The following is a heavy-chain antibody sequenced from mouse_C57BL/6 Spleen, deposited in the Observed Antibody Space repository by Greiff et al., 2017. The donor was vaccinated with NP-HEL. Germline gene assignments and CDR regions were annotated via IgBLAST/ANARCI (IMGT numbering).Heavy chain of an antibody. J-gene: IGHJ2*01. CDR2: IDPSDSYT. CDR3: ARKDYSNSYYFDY. CDR1: GYTFTSYW. D-gene: IGHD2-5*01. Sequence: VQLQQPGAELVMPGASVKLSCKASGYTFTSYWMHWVKQRPGQGLEWIGEIDPSDSYTTYNQKFKGKSTLTVDKSSSTAYMQLSSLTSEDSAVYYCARKDYSNSYYFDYWGQGTTLTVSS. V-gene: IGHV1-69*01.